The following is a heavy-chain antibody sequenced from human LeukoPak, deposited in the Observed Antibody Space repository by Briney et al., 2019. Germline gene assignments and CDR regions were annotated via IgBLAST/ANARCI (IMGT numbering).Heavy chain of an antibody. V-gene: IGHV3-23*01. Sequence: GGSLRLSCAASGFTFSGHAMSWVRQAPGKGLEWVSAISGSGGSTYYADSVKGRFTISRDNSKNTLYLRMNSLRAEDTAVYYCAKGGVKQQLGTSDYYYDYMDVWGKGTTVTVSS. D-gene: IGHD6-13*01. CDR1: GFTFSGHA. CDR3: AKGGVKQQLGTSDYYYDYMDV. J-gene: IGHJ6*03. CDR2: ISGSGGST.